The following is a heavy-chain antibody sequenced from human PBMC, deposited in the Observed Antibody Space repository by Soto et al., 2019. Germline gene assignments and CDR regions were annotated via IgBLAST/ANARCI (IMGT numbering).Heavy chain of an antibody. J-gene: IGHJ5*02. V-gene: IGHV4-30-4*01. CDR1: GGSISSGDYY. CDR2: IYYSGST. CDR3: ATAVYCRSAGCSNWFDP. D-gene: IGHD2-2*01. Sequence: QVQLQESGPGLVKPSQTLSLTCTVSGGSISSGDYYWSWIRQPPGKGLEWIGYIYYSGSTYYNPSLKSRVIISLDASENQFSLKLTSVSAADTGVYYCATAVYCRSAGCSNWFDPWGQGTPVTVSS.